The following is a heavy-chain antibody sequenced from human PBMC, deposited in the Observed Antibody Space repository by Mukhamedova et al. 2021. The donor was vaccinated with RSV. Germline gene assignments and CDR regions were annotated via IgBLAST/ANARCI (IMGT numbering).Heavy chain of an antibody. CDR3: VRGEGDCSYTGCRLLAYYPH. Sequence: GPGRGLEWVANIKQDGSETYHVDSVTGRLTISRDNAKKSLYLQMNSLRVEDTAVYYCVRGEGDCSYTGCRLLAYYPHWGQGTLVTVS. CDR2: IKQDGSET. V-gene: IGHV3-7*01. D-gene: IGHD2-2*01. J-gene: IGHJ1*01.